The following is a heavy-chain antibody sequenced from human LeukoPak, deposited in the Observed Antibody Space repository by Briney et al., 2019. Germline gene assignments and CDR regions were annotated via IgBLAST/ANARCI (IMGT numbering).Heavy chain of an antibody. Sequence: GASVKVSCKASGYTFTSYGSSWVRQAPGQGLEWMGWISAYNGNTNYAQKLQGRVTMTTDTSTSTAYMELRSLRSDDTAVYYCARAPFDYGGNPYFDYWGQGTLVTVSS. CDR2: ISAYNGNT. CDR1: GYTFTSYG. D-gene: IGHD4-23*01. V-gene: IGHV1-18*01. J-gene: IGHJ4*02. CDR3: ARAPFDYGGNPYFDY.